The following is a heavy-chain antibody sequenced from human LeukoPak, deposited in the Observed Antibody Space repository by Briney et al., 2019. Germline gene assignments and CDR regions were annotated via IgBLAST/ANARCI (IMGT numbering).Heavy chain of an antibody. CDR1: GFTFSSYS. J-gene: IGHJ6*02. V-gene: IGHV3-21*01. Sequence: PGGSLRLSCAASGFTFSSYSMNWVRQAPGKGLEWVSPISSSSSYIYYADSVKGRFTISRDNAKNSLYLQMNSLRAEDTAVYYCAREGYYDSSGYYSRYYYYGMDVWGQGTTVTVSS. D-gene: IGHD3-22*01. CDR2: ISSSSSYI. CDR3: AREGYYDSSGYYSRYYYYGMDV.